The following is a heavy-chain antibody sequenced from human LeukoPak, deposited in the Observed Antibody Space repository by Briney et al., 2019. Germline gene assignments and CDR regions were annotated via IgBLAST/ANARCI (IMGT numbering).Heavy chain of an antibody. Sequence: ASVKVSCKASGYTFISHGITWVRQAPGQGLEWMGWSSTYSGNTHYAQKFQGRVTLTKDTSTTTAYLELRSLRSDDTAVYYCARDLAVLGVVFTSYMDVWGQGTPVTVSS. V-gene: IGHV1-18*01. J-gene: IGHJ6*03. D-gene: IGHD3-3*01. CDR3: ARDLAVLGVVFTSYMDV. CDR1: GYTFISHG. CDR2: SSTYSGNT.